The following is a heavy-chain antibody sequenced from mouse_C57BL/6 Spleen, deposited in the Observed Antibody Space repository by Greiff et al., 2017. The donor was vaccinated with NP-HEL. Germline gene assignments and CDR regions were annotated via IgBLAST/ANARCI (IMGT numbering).Heavy chain of an antibody. V-gene: IGHV1-20*01. J-gene: IGHJ2*01. Sequence: EVQLVESGPELVKPGDSVKISCKASGYSFTGYFMNWVMQSHGKSLEWIGRINPYNGDTFYNQKFKGKATLTVDKSSSTAHMELRSLTSEDSAVYYCARRGYGSSSYFDYWGQGTTLTVSS. CDR3: ARRGYGSSSYFDY. D-gene: IGHD1-1*01. CDR2: INPYNGDT. CDR1: GYSFTGYF.